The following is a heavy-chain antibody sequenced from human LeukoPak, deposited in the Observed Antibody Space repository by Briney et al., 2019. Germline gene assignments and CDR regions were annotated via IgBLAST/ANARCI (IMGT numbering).Heavy chain of an antibody. CDR1: GYTFTGYY. D-gene: IGHD6-19*01. CDR2: INPKSGGT. Sequence: ASVTVSCKTSGYTFTGYYMHWVRQAPGQGLEWMGWINPKSGGTNYAQKFQGRVTMTRDTSISTAYMELSRLRSDDTAVYYCASSLAVAGFDYWGQGTLVTVSS. V-gene: IGHV1-2*02. J-gene: IGHJ4*02. CDR3: ASSLAVAGFDY.